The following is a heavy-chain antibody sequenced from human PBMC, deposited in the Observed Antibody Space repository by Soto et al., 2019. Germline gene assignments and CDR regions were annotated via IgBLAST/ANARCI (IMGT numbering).Heavy chain of an antibody. CDR1: GGSVTNGSYY. Sequence: SETLSLTCTVSGGSVTNGSYYWGWIRQSPGKGLEWIGSVYYRVRSYSKSSVRSRVTISVDTSKNQFSLNFNSVTASDTALYYCVSQRTTVLTKAYFDYWGPGALVTVSS. D-gene: IGHD4-17*01. CDR2: VYYRVRS. V-gene: IGHV4-39*01. J-gene: IGHJ4*02. CDR3: VSQRTTVLTKAYFDY.